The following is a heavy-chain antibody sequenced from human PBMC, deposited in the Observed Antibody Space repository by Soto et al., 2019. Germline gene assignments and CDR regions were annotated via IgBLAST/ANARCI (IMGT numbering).Heavy chain of an antibody. D-gene: IGHD2-15*01. Sequence: PSETLSLTCTVSGGSISSGGYYWSWIRQHPGKGLEWIGDIYYSGSTYYNPSLKSRLTISVDTSKNQFSLKLSSVTAADTAVYYCARDVNCRGATCSYFAYWGPGPLVTVSS. CDR3: ARDVNCRGATCSYFAY. CDR2: IYYSGST. J-gene: IGHJ4*02. V-gene: IGHV4-31*03. CDR1: GGSISSGGYY.